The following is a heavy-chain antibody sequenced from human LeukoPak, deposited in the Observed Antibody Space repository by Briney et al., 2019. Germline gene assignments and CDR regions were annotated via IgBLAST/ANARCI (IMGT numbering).Heavy chain of an antibody. D-gene: IGHD3-9*01. Sequence: SSETLSLTCTVSGGSISSGDYYWSWIRQHPGKGLEWIGYIYYSGSTYYNPSLKSRVTISVDTSKNQFSLKLSSVTAADTAVYYCARAPPGGRYFDRFDPWGQGTLVTVSS. V-gene: IGHV4-31*03. J-gene: IGHJ5*02. CDR1: GGSISSGDYY. CDR2: IYYSGST. CDR3: ARAPPGGRYFDRFDP.